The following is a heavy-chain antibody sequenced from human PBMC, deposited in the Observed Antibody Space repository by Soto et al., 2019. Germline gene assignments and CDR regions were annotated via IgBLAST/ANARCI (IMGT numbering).Heavy chain of an antibody. CDR2: ISYDGRNK. J-gene: IGHJ4*02. CDR3: AREIERLLGY. V-gene: IGHV3-30*04. D-gene: IGHD3-3*01. CDR1: AFSFSSYA. Sequence: SLRHSCASPAFSFSSYAMHLVLQAPGKVLEWVSVISYDGRNKYYADSVKGRFTISRDNSKNTLYLQMNSLRAEDTAVYYCAREIERLLGYWGQGTLVTVSS.